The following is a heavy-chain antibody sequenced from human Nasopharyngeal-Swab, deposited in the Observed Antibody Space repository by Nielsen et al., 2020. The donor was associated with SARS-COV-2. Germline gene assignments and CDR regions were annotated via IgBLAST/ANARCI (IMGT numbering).Heavy chain of an antibody. CDR2: IYYSRST. Sequence: PGKGLEWIGYIYYSRSTYYNPSLKSRVTISVDTSKNQFSLKLSSVTAADTAVYYCASSAVVANINGWFDPWGQGTLVTVSS. V-gene: IGHV4-31*02. D-gene: IGHD5-12*01. J-gene: IGHJ5*02. CDR3: ASSAVVANINGWFDP.